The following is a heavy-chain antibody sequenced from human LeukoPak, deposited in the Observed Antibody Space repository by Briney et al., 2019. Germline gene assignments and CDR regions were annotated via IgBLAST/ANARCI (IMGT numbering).Heavy chain of an antibody. CDR3: ARHRYSSSWYNYYYMDV. CDR2: IYYSGST. J-gene: IGHJ6*03. CDR1: GGSISSSSYY. D-gene: IGHD6-13*01. V-gene: IGHV4-39*01. Sequence: SETLSLTCTVSGGSISSSSYYWGWIRQPPGKGLEWIGSIYYSGSTYYNPSLKSRVTISVDTSKNQFSLKLSSVTAADTAVYYCARHRYSSSWYNYYYMDVRGKGTTVTVSS.